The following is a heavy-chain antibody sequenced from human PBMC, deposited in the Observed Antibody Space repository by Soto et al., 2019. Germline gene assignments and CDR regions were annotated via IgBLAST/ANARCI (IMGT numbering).Heavy chain of an antibody. Sequence: PSETLSLTCTVSGGSISSYYWSWIRQPPGKGLEWIGYIYYSGSTNYNPSLKSRVTISVDTSKNQFSLKLSSVSAADTAVYYCARDRAGTTASYNGMDVWGRGSTVTVSS. J-gene: IGHJ6*02. D-gene: IGHD1-7*01. CDR1: GGSISSYY. CDR2: IYYSGST. CDR3: ARDRAGTTASYNGMDV. V-gene: IGHV4-59*01.